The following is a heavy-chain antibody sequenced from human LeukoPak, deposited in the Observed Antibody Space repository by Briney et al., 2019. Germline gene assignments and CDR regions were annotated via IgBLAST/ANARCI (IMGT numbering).Heavy chain of an antibody. J-gene: IGHJ4*02. CDR1: GFTFSSYW. D-gene: IGHD6-6*01. CDR2: INSDGSST. CDR3: IIAARAFDY. V-gene: IGHV3-74*01. Sequence: GGSLRLSCAASGFTFSSYWMHWVRQAPGKGLMWVSRINSDGSSTSYADSVKGRFTISRDNAKNTLYLQMNSLRAEDTAVYYCIIAARAFDYWGQGTLVTVSS.